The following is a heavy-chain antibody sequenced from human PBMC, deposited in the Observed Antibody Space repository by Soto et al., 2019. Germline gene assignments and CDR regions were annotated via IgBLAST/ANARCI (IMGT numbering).Heavy chain of an antibody. CDR3: ARVDYDRLAQQVEWPYERGYYFDY. V-gene: IGHV2-26*01. CDR1: GFSLSNARMG. CDR2: IFSKDEK. D-gene: IGHD3-3*01. J-gene: IGHJ4*02. Sequence: QVTLKESGPVLVKPTETLTLTCTVSGFSLSNARMGVSWIRQPPGKALEWLAHIFSKDEKSYSTSLKSRLTISKDTSKSQVVLTMTNMDPVDTATYYCARVDYDRLAQQVEWPYERGYYFDYWGQGTLVTVSS.